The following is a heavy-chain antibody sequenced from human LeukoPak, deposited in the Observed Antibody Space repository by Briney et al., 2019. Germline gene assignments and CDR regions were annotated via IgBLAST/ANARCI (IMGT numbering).Heavy chain of an antibody. V-gene: IGHV3-23*01. CDR2: ISGSGGST. CDR1: GFTFSSYA. CDR3: TTDLRLDAFDI. J-gene: IGHJ3*02. Sequence: GGSLRLSCAASGFTFSSYAMSWVRQAPGKGLEWVSAISGSGGSTYYADSVKGRFTISRDNSKNTLYLQMNSLKTEDTAVYYCTTDLRLDAFDIWGQGTMVTVSS.